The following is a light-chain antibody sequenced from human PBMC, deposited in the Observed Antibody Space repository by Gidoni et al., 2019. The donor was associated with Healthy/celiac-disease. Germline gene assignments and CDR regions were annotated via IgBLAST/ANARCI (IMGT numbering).Light chain of an antibody. CDR2: DAS. CDR1: QDISNY. V-gene: IGKV1-33*01. J-gene: IGKJ3*01. Sequence: DIQMTQSPSSLPASVGDRVTITCQASQDISNYLNWYQQKPGKAPKLLIYDASNLETGVPSRFSGSGSGTEFTFTISSLQPEDIATDYCQQYDNLLFTFGPGTKVDIK. CDR3: QQYDNLLFT.